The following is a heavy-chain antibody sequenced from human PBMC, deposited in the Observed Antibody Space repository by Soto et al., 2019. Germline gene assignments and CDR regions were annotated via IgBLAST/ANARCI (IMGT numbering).Heavy chain of an antibody. V-gene: IGHV1-69*13. CDR3: ARKCVVADYYYGLDG. J-gene: IGHJ6*02. CDR1: GGTFSSYA. D-gene: IGHD2-15*01. Sequence: ASVKVSCKASGGTFSSYAISWVRQAPGQGLEWMGGIIPIFGTANYAQKFQGRVTITADESTSTAYMELSSLRSEDTAVYYCARKCVVADYYYGLDGWGQGTTVTVSS. CDR2: IIPIFGTA.